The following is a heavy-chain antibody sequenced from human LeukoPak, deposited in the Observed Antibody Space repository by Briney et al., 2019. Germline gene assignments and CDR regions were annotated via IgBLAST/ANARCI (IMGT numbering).Heavy chain of an antibody. CDR2: VGGDGRVT. D-gene: IGHD5-24*01. V-gene: IGHV3-23*01. Sequence: GGSLRLSCATSGFTFATYVMTWVRQAPGKGLEWVSSVGGDGRVTYYADSVKGRFTISRDNSKNTIFLQMNSLRVEDTAVYYCAKGISADGYNFERGADYWGQGAQVIVSS. CDR1: GFTFATYV. CDR3: AKGISADGYNFERGADY. J-gene: IGHJ4*02.